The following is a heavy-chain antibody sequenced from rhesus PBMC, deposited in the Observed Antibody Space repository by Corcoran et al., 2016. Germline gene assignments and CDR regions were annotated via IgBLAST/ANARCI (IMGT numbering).Heavy chain of an antibody. D-gene: IGHD2-27*01. CDR1: GGSISDSYR. CDR3: ARDIWAPVVFTARGVGLYFDY. Sequence: QVQLQESGPGVVKPSETLSLTCAVSGGSISDSYRWSWIRQPPGKGLEWIWYIYDISTNTNYNPSLKSRVTISKDTSKNQFSLKLSSVTAADTAVYYCARDIWAPVVFTARGVGLYFDYWGQGDLVTVSS. CDR2: IYDISTNT. J-gene: IGHJ4*01. V-gene: IGHV4S10*01.